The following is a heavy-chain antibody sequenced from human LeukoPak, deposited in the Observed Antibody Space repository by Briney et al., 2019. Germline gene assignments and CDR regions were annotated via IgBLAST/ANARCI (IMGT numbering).Heavy chain of an antibody. J-gene: IGHJ6*02. CDR2: IYYSGST. Sequence: SETLSLTCTVSGGSISSYYWSWIRQPPGKGLEWMGYIYYSGSTNYNPSLKSRVTISVDTPKNQFSLKLSSLPAADTAVYYCARGVGQWLSDYYYFYGMDVWGQGTTVTVSS. D-gene: IGHD6-19*01. V-gene: IGHV4-59*01. CDR1: GGSISSYY. CDR3: ARGVGQWLSDYYYFYGMDV.